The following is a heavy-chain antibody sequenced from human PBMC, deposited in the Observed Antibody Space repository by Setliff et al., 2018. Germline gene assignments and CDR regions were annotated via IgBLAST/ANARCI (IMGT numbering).Heavy chain of an antibody. V-gene: IGHV7-4-1*02. Sequence: GASVKVSCKASGYTFTTYAISWMRQAPGQGLEYMGWINTNTGNPSYAQGFTGRFVFPLDTSVSTAYLQISSLKAEDTAVYYCARASRYGTPRYRGDYYMDVWGKGTTVTVSS. CDR2: INTNTGNP. J-gene: IGHJ6*03. D-gene: IGHD5-12*01. CDR3: ARASRYGTPRYRGDYYMDV. CDR1: GYTFTTYA.